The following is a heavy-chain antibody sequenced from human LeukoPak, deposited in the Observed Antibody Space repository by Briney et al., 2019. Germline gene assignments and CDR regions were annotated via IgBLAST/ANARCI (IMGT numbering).Heavy chain of an antibody. D-gene: IGHD2/OR15-2a*01. Sequence: GGSLRLSCAASGFTFTYNGMNWVRQAPGKGLEWVSYISSSGSTRYYPDSVKGRFTISRDNAKNSLYLQMNSLRAEDTALYYCARASLGLRSYFDLWGRGTLVIVSS. CDR3: ARASLGLRSYFDL. CDR2: ISSSGSTR. V-gene: IGHV3-48*04. J-gene: IGHJ2*01. CDR1: GFTFTYNG.